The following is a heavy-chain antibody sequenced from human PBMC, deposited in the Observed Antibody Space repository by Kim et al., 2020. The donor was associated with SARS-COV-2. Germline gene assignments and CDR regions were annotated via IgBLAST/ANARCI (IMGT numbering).Heavy chain of an antibody. CDR3: AKVGRVGSGWYVFGY. Sequence: DPVKGRFTTSGDNAKNTLYLQMNSLRAEDTAVYYCAKVGRVGSGWYVFGYWGQGTLVTVSS. J-gene: IGHJ4*02. V-gene: IGHV3-23*02. D-gene: IGHD6-19*01.